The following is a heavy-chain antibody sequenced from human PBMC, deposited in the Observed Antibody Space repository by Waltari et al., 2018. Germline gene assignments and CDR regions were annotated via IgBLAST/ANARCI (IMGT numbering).Heavy chain of an antibody. V-gene: IGHV4-4*07. CDR2: IYTSGST. J-gene: IGHJ4*02. D-gene: IGHD3-10*01. CDR1: GGSISSYY. CDR3: ARGYYYGSGSYYTPFDY. Sequence: QVQLQESGPGLVKPSETLSLTCTVSGGSISSYYWSWIRQTAGKGLEWIGRIYTSGSTNYNPSLKSRVTMSVDTSKNQFSLKLSSVTAADTAVYYCARGYYYGSGSYYTPFDYWGQGTLVTVSS.